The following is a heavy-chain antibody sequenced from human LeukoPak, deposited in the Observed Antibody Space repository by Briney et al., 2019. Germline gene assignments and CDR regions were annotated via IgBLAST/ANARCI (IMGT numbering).Heavy chain of an antibody. CDR3: AKGSDTDSYEATD. CDR1: GCIFSNYA. CDR2: ISASGGST. D-gene: IGHD5-12*01. J-gene: IGHJ4*02. Sequence: GGSLRLSCAASGCIFSNYAMTWVRQAPGKGLEWVSGISASGGSTYYADSVKGRFTISRDNSKNTLFLQMNSLRAEDTAVYYCAKGSDTDSYEATDWGQGTLVTVSS. V-gene: IGHV3-23*01.